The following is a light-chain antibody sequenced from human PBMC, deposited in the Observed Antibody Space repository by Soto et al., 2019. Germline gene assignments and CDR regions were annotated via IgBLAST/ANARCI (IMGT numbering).Light chain of an antibody. V-gene: IGKV1-12*01. CDR1: QGISSW. J-gene: IGKJ4*01. CDR2: AAS. Sequence: DIQMTQSPSSVSASVGDRVTITCRASQGISSWLAWSQQKPEKAPKLVIYAASSLQSGVPSRFSGSGSGTDFALTISSLQPEDFATYYCQQANSFPLSFGGGTKVEI. CDR3: QQANSFPLS.